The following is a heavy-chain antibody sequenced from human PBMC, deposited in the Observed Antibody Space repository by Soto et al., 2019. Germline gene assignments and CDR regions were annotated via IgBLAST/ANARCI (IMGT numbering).Heavy chain of an antibody. J-gene: IGHJ3*02. Sequence: EVQLVETGGGLIQPGGSLRLSCVASGLTVSSNYMNWVRQAPGKGLEWVSVLYSGGSTHYAGSVKGRFIFSRDNSKNTLYLQMNSLRAEDTAVYYCARDRPGDEGDAFDIWGHGTMVTVSS. V-gene: IGHV3-53*02. CDR1: GLTVSSNY. CDR3: ARDRPGDEGDAFDI. D-gene: IGHD3-10*01. CDR2: LYSGGST.